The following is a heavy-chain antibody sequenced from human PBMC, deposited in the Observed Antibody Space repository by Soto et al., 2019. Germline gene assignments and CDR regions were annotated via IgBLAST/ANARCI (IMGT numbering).Heavy chain of an antibody. J-gene: IGHJ6*02. V-gene: IGHV1-2*04. CDR1: GYSFTDYH. CDR3: ARGDSTDCSNGVCSFFYNHDTDV. D-gene: IGHD2-8*01. CDR2: INPKSGGT. Sequence: ASVKVSCKASGYSFTDYHIHWVRQAPGQGLEWLGRINPKSGGTSTAQKFQGWVTMTTDTSISTAFMELTRLTSDDSAIYYCARGDSTDCSNGVCSFFYNHDTDVWGQGTTVTVSS.